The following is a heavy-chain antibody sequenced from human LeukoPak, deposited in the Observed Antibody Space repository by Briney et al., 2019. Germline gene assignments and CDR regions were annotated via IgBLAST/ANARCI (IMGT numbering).Heavy chain of an antibody. D-gene: IGHD6-13*01. V-gene: IGHV4-34*01. J-gene: IGHJ4*02. CDR3: AREEQQLVSFDY. Sequence: SETLSLTCAVYGGSFSGYYWSWIRQPPGKGLEWIGEINHSGSTNYNPSLKSRVTISVDTSKNQFTLKLSSVTAADTAVYYCAREEQQLVSFDYWGQGTLVTVSS. CDR1: GGSFSGYY. CDR2: INHSGST.